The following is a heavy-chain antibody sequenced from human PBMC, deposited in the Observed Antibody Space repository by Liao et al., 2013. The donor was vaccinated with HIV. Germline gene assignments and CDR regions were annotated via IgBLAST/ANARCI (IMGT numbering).Heavy chain of an antibody. CDR3: ARGRGRRYFGVGDAFDM. Sequence: QVQLQQWGAGLLKPSETLSLTCAVYGGSFSGYYWSWIRQPPGKGLEWIGEINHSGSTNYNPSLKRRVTISIDASTNRLALSLRSLTAADTAVYYCARGRGRRYFGVGDAFDMWGQGIQVIVSS. CDR1: GGSFSGYY. D-gene: IGHD3-9*01. J-gene: IGHJ3*02. CDR2: INHSGST. V-gene: IGHV4-34*01.